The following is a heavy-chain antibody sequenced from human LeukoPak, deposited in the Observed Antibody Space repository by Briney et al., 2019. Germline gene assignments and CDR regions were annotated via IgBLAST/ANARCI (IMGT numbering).Heavy chain of an antibody. CDR3: ARRNYDFWSDYGLDV. Sequence: SETLSLTCTVSGASISSYYWNWIRQSPGKGLEWIGFIYYVGSTHYSPSLNSRVTMSVDTSKNQISLRLSSASAADTAIYYCARRNYDFWSDYGLDVWGQGTPVTVSS. J-gene: IGHJ6*02. V-gene: IGHV4-59*01. D-gene: IGHD3-3*01. CDR1: GASISSYY. CDR2: IYYVGST.